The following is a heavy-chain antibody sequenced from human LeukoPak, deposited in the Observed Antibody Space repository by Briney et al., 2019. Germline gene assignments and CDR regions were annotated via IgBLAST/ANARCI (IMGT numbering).Heavy chain of an antibody. CDR2: ISYDGSNK. J-gene: IGHJ4*02. CDR3: AREQQLVLY. D-gene: IGHD6-13*01. Sequence: PGRSLRLSCAASGFTFSSYAMHWVRQAPGNGLEWVAVISYDGSNKYYADSVKGRFTISRDNSKNTLYLQMNSLRAEDTAVYYCAREQQLVLYWGQGTLVTVSS. V-gene: IGHV3-30-3*01. CDR1: GFTFSSYA.